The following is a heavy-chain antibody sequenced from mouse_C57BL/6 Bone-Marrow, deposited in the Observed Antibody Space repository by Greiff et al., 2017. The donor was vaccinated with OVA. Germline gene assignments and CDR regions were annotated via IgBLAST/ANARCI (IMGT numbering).Heavy chain of an antibody. D-gene: IGHD1-1*01. V-gene: IGHV1-69*01. CDR3: ASYYYYGSSSLLSY. CDR1: GYTFTSYW. J-gene: IGHJ3*01. Sequence: QVQLQQPGAELVMPGASVKLSCKASGYTFTSYWMHWVKQRPGQGLEWIGEIDPSDSYTNYNQKFKGKSTLTVDKSSSTAYMQLSSLTSEDSAVYYCASYYYYGSSSLLSYWGQGTLVTVSA. CDR2: IDPSDSYT.